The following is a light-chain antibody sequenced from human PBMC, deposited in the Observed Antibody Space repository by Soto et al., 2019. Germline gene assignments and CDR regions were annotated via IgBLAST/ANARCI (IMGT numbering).Light chain of an antibody. CDR2: GAS. CDR1: QSVSSD. V-gene: IGKV3-20*01. Sequence: SVLTQSPGTLSLSPGDSATPSCTASQSVSSDLAWYQQKPGQAPRLLIYGASSRATGIPDRFSGSGSGTDGTLTISRLEPEDGAVDYGQPYGSSRWTVGQGTKVDIK. J-gene: IGKJ1*01. CDR3: QPYGSSRWT.